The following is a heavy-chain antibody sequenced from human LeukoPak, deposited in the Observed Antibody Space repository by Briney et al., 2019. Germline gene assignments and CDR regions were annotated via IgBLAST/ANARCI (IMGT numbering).Heavy chain of an antibody. Sequence: GGSLRLSCATSGFPFNSYAMSWVRQAPGKGLEWVSAISGSGDSTYYPDSVKGRFTISRDNAKNTLYLQMNSLRAEDTAVYYCARDRGGYSLSDAFDIWGQGTMVTVSS. CDR2: ISGSGDST. J-gene: IGHJ3*02. CDR1: GFPFNSYA. D-gene: IGHD3-22*01. CDR3: ARDRGGYSLSDAFDI. V-gene: IGHV3-23*01.